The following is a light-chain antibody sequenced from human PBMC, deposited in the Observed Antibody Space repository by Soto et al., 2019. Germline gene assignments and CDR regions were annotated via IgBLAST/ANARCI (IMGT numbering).Light chain of an antibody. J-gene: IGLJ2*01. CDR2: DVS. CDR3: SSYTSSSTVV. V-gene: IGLV2-14*01. CDR1: SSDVGGYNY. Sequence: QPVLTQPASVSGSPGQSITISSTGTSSDVGGYNYVSWYQQHPGKAPKLMIYDVSNRPSGVSNRFSGSKSGNTASLTISGLQAEDEADYYCSSYTSSSTVVFGGGTKLTVL.